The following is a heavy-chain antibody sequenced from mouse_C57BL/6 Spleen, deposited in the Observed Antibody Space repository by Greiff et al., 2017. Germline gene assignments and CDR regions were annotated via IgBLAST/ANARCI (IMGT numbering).Heavy chain of an antibody. J-gene: IGHJ1*03. V-gene: IGHV1-19*01. CDR2: INPYNGGT. D-gene: IGHD1-1*01. CDR1: GYTFTDYY. Sequence: VQLQQSGPVLVKPGASVKMSCKASGYTFTDYYMNWVKQSHGKSLEWIGVINPYNGGTSYNQKFKGKATLTVDKSSSTAYMERNSLTSEDSAVYYCARGYYGTFDVWGTGTTVTVSS. CDR3: ARGYYGTFDV.